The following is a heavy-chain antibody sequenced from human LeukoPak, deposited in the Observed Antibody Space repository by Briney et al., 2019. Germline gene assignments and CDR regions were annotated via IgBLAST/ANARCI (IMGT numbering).Heavy chain of an antibody. V-gene: IGHV3-53*01. J-gene: IGHJ4*02. D-gene: IGHD6-13*01. CDR1: ELTATSNY. CDR3: AKVVLHSRPPDY. Sequence: GGSLRLSCAASELTATSNYMSWVRQAPGKGLQWVSVIYPGGDIYYADSVKGRFIISRDNSKNTLYLQMNSLRAEDTALYYCAKVVLHSRPPDYWGQGTLVTVSS. CDR2: IYPGGDI.